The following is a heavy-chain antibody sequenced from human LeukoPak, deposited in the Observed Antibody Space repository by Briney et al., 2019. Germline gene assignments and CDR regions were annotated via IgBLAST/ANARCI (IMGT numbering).Heavy chain of an antibody. CDR1: GFTVSSNY. CDR2: IYSGGST. J-gene: IGHJ3*02. V-gene: IGHV3-66*01. Sequence: GGSLRLSCAASGFTVSSNYMSWVRQAPGKGLEWVSVIYSGGSTYYADSVKGRFTISRDNSKNTLYLQMNSLRAEDTAVYYCARVYGYYGSGSYYAFDIWGQGTMVTVSS. CDR3: ARVYGYYGSGSYYAFDI. D-gene: IGHD3-10*01.